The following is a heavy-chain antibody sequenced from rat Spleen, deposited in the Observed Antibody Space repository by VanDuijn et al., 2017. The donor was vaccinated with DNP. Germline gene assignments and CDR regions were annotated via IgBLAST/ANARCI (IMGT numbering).Heavy chain of an antibody. CDR3: ARWGTGNWDY. Sequence: EVQLVESGGGLVQPGRSLKLSCTASGFTFSNYGMAWVRQAPTKGLEWVASLSTGGDKSAYRDSVKGRFTISRDNAKSTLYLQMNSLRSEDMATYYCARWGTGNWDYWGQGVMVTVSS. V-gene: IGHV5S13*01. CDR2: LSTGGDKS. J-gene: IGHJ2*01. D-gene: IGHD5-1*01. CDR1: GFTFSNYG.